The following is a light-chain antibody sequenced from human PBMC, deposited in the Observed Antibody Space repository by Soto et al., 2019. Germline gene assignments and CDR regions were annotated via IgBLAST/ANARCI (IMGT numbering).Light chain of an antibody. CDR2: GAS. J-gene: IGKJ5*01. V-gene: IGKV3-20*01. Sequence: ENVMRQSPDTLSLSPEATATLSFRARHYVSASSVAWYQQKGGQPPRLVMHGASSRPTGVPDRFVGRGSGTEYSLTINRLEPDDFAVYYCQQYGNSPITFGQGTRLEIK. CDR1: HYVSASS. CDR3: QQYGNSPIT.